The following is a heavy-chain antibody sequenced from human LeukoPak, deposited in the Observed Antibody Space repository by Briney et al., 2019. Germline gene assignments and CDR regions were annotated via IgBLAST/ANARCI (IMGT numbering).Heavy chain of an antibody. Sequence: GESLKISCKGSGYSFTSYWIGWVRQMPGKGLEWMGIIYPGDSDTRYSPSFQGQVTISADKSISTAYLQWSSLKASDTAMYYCARGYNYYDSSGYSYHFDYWGQGTLVTVSS. CDR3: ARGYNYYDSSGYSYHFDY. CDR1: GYSFTSYW. J-gene: IGHJ4*02. CDR2: IYPGDSDT. D-gene: IGHD3-22*01. V-gene: IGHV5-51*01.